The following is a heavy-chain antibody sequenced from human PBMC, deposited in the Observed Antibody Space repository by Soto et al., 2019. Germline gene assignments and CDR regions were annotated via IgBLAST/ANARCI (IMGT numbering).Heavy chain of an antibody. V-gene: IGHV4-30-4*01. J-gene: IGHJ5*02. CDR3: ARYMTTVTTSWFDP. CDR1: GGSISSGDYY. CDR2: IYYSGST. D-gene: IGHD4-17*01. Sequence: PSETLSLTCTVSGGSISSGDYYWSWIRQPPGKGLEWIGYIYYSGSTYYNPSLKSRVTISVDTSKNQFSLKLSSVTAADTAVYYRARYMTTVTTSWFDPWGQGTLVTVSS.